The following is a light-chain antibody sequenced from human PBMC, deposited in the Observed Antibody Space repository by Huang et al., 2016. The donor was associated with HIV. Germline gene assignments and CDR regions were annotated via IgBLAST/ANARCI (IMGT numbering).Light chain of an antibody. Sequence: ELVMTQSPATLSVSPGERATLSCRASESVSGTLAWYQQKPGQAPSLLISGASTRATGIPARFSGSGSGTEFTLTISSLQSEDFAVYYCQQYNNWPPAFGQGTKVEIK. J-gene: IGKJ1*01. CDR2: GAS. CDR1: ESVSGT. CDR3: QQYNNWPPA. V-gene: IGKV3-15*01.